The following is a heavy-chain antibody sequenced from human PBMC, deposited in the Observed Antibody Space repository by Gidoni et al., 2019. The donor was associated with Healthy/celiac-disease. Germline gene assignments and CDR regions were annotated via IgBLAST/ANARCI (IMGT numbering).Heavy chain of an antibody. Sequence: QVQLQEPGPGLVKPSETLSLTCTASGGSISSYYWSWIRQPPGKGLEWIGYIYYSGSTNYNPSLKSRVTISVDTSKNQFSLKLSSVTAADTAVYYCARQETGSPVDYWGQGTLVTVSS. J-gene: IGHJ4*02. D-gene: IGHD6-13*01. CDR2: IYYSGST. CDR1: GGSISSYY. CDR3: ARQETGSPVDY. V-gene: IGHV4-59*01.